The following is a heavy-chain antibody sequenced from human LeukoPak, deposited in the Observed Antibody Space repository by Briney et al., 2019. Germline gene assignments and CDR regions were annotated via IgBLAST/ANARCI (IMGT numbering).Heavy chain of an antibody. CDR1: GFTFSSYA. D-gene: IGHD3-10*01. CDR3: AKVFAPVRGVIDWFDP. CDR2: ISGSVGST. Sequence: PGGSLRLSCAASGFTFSSYAMSWVRQAPGKGLEWVSAISGSVGSTYYADSVKGRFTISRDNSKNTLYLQLHRLRAEDTAVYYCAKVFAPVRGVIDWFDPWGQGNLVTVSS. V-gene: IGHV3-23*01. J-gene: IGHJ5*02.